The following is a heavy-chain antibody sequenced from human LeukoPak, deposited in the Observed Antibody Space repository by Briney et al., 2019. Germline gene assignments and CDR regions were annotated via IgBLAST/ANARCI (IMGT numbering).Heavy chain of an antibody. CDR2: ISGSGTNT. CDR1: RFIFSNYA. V-gene: IGHV3-23*01. D-gene: IGHD1-1*01. CDR3: ANEMNWSFGS. J-gene: IGHJ4*02. Sequence: GGSLRLSCSASRFIFSNYAMSWVRQAPGRGLEWVSGISGSGTNTYYADSVKGRFTISRDNAKNSLYLQMSSLRAEDTAVYYCANEMNWSFGSWGQGTLVTVSS.